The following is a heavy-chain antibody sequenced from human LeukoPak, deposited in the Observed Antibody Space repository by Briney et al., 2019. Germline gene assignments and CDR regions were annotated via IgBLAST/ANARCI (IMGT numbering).Heavy chain of an antibody. CDR1: GFTFSSYW. CDR2: LNSDGSRT. Sequence: GGSLRLSCAVSGFTFSSYWMHWVRQTPGKGLVWVSRLNSDGSRTSYADSVKGRFTISRDNAKNTLYLQMNSLRAEDTAVHYCARGGNTAPDFDYWGQGTLVTVSP. CDR3: ARGGNTAPDFDY. V-gene: IGHV3-74*01. D-gene: IGHD5-18*01. J-gene: IGHJ4*02.